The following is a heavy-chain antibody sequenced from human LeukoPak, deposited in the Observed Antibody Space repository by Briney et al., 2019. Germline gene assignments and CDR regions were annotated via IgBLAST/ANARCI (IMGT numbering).Heavy chain of an antibody. D-gene: IGHD3-10*01. Sequence: PSETLSLTCTVSGGSISTGGYYWSWIRQHPGKGLEWIGYIYYSGSTYYNPSLESRVTISLDTSNNHFSLKLSSVTAVDTAVYYCARYDSGTFYKANWFDPWGQGTLVTVSS. CDR2: IYYSGST. CDR3: ARYDSGTFYKANWFDP. V-gene: IGHV4-31*03. J-gene: IGHJ5*02. CDR1: GGSISTGGYY.